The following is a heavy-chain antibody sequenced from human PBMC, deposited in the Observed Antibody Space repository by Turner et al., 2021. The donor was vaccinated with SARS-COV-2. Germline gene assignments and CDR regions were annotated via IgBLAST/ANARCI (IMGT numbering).Heavy chain of an antibody. J-gene: IGHJ4*02. CDR3: ATTPWLRGQFDY. Sequence: QLQLQESGPGLVKPSETLSLTCTVSGASISSSSYYWGWIRQHPAKGLEWIGSIDYSGGTYYNPSLKSRVTISVDTSKNQFSLKLSSVTAADTALYYGATTPWLRGQFDYWGQGTLVTVSS. CDR1: GASISSSSYY. CDR2: IDYSGGT. D-gene: IGHD5-12*01. V-gene: IGHV4-39*01.